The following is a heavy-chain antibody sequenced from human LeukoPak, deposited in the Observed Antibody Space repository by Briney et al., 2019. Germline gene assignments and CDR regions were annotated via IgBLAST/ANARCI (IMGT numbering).Heavy chain of an antibody. CDR2: ISAYNGNT. Sequence: ASVKISCKASGYTFTSYGISWVRQAPGQGLEWVGWISAYNGNTNYAQKLQGRVTMTTDTSTSTAYMELRSLRSDDTAVYYCARVIGFYGYCSGGSCYSDYWGQGTLVTVSS. D-gene: IGHD2-15*01. CDR3: ARVIGFYGYCSGGSCYSDY. CDR1: GYTFTSYG. J-gene: IGHJ4*02. V-gene: IGHV1-18*01.